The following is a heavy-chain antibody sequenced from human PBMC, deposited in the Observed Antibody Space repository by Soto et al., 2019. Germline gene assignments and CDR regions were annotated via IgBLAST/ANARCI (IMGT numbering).Heavy chain of an antibody. CDR2: IIPIFDTT. V-gene: IGHV1-69*06. CDR3: AVGLSGRYYQNGMDV. Sequence: VELVQSGSEVKKPGSSVKVSCKTSGGPFTSFDVNCVRQAPGQGLEWMGDIIPIFDTTNYAQKFQGRVTITADMATTTAYMELGSLRSDDTAVYFCAVGLSGRYYQNGMDVWGLGTKVIVS. CDR1: GGPFTSFD. J-gene: IGHJ6*02. D-gene: IGHD1-26*01.